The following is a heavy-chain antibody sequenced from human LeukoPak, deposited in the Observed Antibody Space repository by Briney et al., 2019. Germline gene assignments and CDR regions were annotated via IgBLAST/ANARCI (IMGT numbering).Heavy chain of an antibody. V-gene: IGHV3-30*01. CDR2: ISYDGNNR. CDR3: ARAPYRSGWYYFDF. CDR1: GFTFNDYA. J-gene: IGHJ4*02. D-gene: IGHD6-19*01. Sequence: GESLRLSCAASGFTFNDYAMHWVRQAPGRGLEWVALISYDGNNRYYADSVKGRFTISRDNSKNTLYLHMNSLRGEDTAIYSCARAPYRSGWYYFDFWGQGTLVTVSS.